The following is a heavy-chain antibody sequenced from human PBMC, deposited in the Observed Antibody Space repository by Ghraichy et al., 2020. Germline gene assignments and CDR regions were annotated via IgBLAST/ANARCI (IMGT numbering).Heavy chain of an antibody. CDR2: INSDGSIT. D-gene: IGHD3-16*02. Sequence: GESLNISCAASGFTFSNFWMHWVRQAPGKGLVWVSRINSDGSITSDADSVKGRFTISRDNAKNTLYLQMNSLRVEDTAVYYCARGDWGSDRYGPSIWGQGTLVTVSS. CDR3: ARGDWGSDRYGPSI. CDR1: GFTFSNFW. V-gene: IGHV3-74*01. J-gene: IGHJ4*02.